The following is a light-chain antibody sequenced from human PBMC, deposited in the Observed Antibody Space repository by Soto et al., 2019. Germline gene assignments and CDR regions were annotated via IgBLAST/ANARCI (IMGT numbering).Light chain of an antibody. J-gene: IGLJ1*01. Sequence: QSALTQPASVSGSPGQSITISCTGTSSDVGGYKYVSWYQQQPGRAPKLILYEVSNRPSGVAHRFSGSKSGNTASLTISGLQAEDEADYYGSSFTSSISYVFGTGTKV. CDR1: SSDVGGYKY. CDR2: EVS. V-gene: IGLV2-14*01. CDR3: SSFTSSISYV.